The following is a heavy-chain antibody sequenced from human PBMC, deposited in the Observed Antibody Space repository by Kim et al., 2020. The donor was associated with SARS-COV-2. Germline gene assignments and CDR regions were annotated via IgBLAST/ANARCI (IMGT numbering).Heavy chain of an antibody. D-gene: IGHD6-13*01. J-gene: IGHJ6*02. V-gene: IGHV3-30*02. Sequence: VKRRFTISIDNSKNTLYLQMNSLRAEDTAVYYCAKDDYASSWYYYYYGMDVWGQGTTVTVSS. CDR3: AKDDYASSWYYYYYGMDV.